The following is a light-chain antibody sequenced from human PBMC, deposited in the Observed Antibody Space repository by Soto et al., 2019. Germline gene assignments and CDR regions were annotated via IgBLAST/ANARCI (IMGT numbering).Light chain of an antibody. CDR2: DAS. J-gene: IGKJ1*01. V-gene: IGKV1-33*01. CDR1: QDISDY. CDR3: QQYDTVRRT. Sequence: EIQMTQSPSSLSASVGDRVSITSPASQDISDYLNWYQQKPGXAPKLLINDASNLETGVPSRFSGSGSGTDFTFTISILQPEDTATDYCQQYDTVRRTFGQGTKVDI.